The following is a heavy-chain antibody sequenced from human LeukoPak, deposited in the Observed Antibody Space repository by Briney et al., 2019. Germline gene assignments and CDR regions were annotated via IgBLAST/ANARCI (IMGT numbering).Heavy chain of an antibody. V-gene: IGHV1-46*01. CDR2: INPSGGST. CDR3: ARVAVLPPRYCSSTSCYTNYYYGMDV. J-gene: IGHJ6*02. Sequence: ASVKVSCKASGYTFTSYYMHWVRQAPGQGLEWMGIINPSGGSTSYAQKFQGRVTMTRDTSASTVYMELSSLRSEDTAVYYCARVAVLPPRYCSSTSCYTNYYYGMDVWGQGTTVTVSS. CDR1: GYTFTSYY. D-gene: IGHD2-2*02.